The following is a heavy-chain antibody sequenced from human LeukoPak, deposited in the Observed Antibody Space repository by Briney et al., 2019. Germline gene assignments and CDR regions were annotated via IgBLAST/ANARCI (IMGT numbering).Heavy chain of an antibody. CDR1: GFTFSSYS. J-gene: IGHJ4*02. D-gene: IGHD2-2*01. Sequence: GGSLRLSCAASGFTFSSYSMNWVRQAPGKGLEWVSSISSSSSYIYYADSVKGRFTISRDNAKNSLYLQMNSLRAEDTAVYYCARGNGLVPAALDYWGQGTLVTVSS. V-gene: IGHV3-21*01. CDR3: ARGNGLVPAALDY. CDR2: ISSSSSYI.